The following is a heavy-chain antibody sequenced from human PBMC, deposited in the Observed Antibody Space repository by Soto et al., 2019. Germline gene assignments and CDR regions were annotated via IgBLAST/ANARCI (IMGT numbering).Heavy chain of an antibody. J-gene: IGHJ5*02. D-gene: IGHD2-2*01. Sequence: ASVKVSCKTSGYTFSNYGIPWVRQAPGQPLEWLVWVSLYSDGTNYAQKFQGRVSMTTDTCTTTAYMELRRMRSDDTAVYYCARVVPGAEAWFGPWGQGTLVTVSS. CDR2: VSLYSDGT. CDR1: GYTFSNYG. V-gene: IGHV1-18*01. CDR3: ARVVPGAEAWFGP.